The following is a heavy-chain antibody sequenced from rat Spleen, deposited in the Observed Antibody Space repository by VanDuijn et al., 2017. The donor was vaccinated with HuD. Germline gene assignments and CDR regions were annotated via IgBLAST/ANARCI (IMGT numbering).Heavy chain of an antibody. CDR3: ARDPWYGGYYFDY. CDR1: GFTFSNYD. Sequence: EVQLVESGGGLVQPGRSLKLSCAASGFTFSNYDMAWVRQAPTKGLEWVASISTSGGSTYYRDSVKGRFTVSRDNAKSTLYLQMDSLRSEDTATYCCARDPWYGGYYFDYWGQGVMVTVSS. D-gene: IGHD1-11*01. J-gene: IGHJ2*01. CDR2: ISTSGGST. V-gene: IGHV5-25*01.